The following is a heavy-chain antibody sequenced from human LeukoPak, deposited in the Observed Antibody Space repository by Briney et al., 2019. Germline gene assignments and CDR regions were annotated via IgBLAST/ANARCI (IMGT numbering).Heavy chain of an antibody. CDR2: ISLSGRT. D-gene: IGHD1-26*01. CDR1: GGSISSTNW. CDR3: STESGAFSPFGY. Sequence: SETLSLTCDVSGGSISSTNWWSWVRQSPGQGLEWIGEISLSGRTNYNPSLQSRVTMSIDESKNQLSLVWPEVPAADTAVYYYSTESGAFSPFGYWGQGTLVTVHS. V-gene: IGHV4-4*02. J-gene: IGHJ4*02.